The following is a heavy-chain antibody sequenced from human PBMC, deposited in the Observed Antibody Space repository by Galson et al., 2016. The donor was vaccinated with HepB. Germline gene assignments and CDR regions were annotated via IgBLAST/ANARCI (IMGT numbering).Heavy chain of an antibody. CDR3: VREVYGGALDY. V-gene: IGHV3-23*03. J-gene: IGHJ4*02. CDR2: FYSSGKT. D-gene: IGHD4-23*01. CDR1: GFTFSSYA. Sequence: SLRLSCAASGFTFSSYAMSFVRQAPGKGLEWVSVFYSSGKTAHADSVEGRFTVSRDTSKNMLYLQMNSLRAEDTAIYYCVREVYGGALDYWGQGTLVSVSS.